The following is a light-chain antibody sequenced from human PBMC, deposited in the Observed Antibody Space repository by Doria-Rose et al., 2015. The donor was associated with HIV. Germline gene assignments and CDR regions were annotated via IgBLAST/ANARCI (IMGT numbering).Light chain of an antibody. CDR3: LLSYSGVRL. CDR2: DTN. Sequence: QSVVTQEPSLTVSPGGTVTLTCGSSTGTVTRSHYPYWFQQRPGQAPTTLIYDTNNRHSWTPARFSGSLLGGKAALTLSGAQPEDEADYYCLLSYSGVRLFGGGTKLTVL. J-gene: IGLJ2*01. CDR1: TGTVTRSHY. V-gene: IGLV7-46*01.